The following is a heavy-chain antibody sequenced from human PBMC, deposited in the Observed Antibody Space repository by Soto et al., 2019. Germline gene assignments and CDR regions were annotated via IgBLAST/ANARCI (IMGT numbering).Heavy chain of an antibody. D-gene: IGHD5-12*01. CDR3: ATRGGYSGYDYALDI. V-gene: IGHV3-23*01. CDR2: ISGSGGST. J-gene: IGHJ3*02. CDR1: GFTFSSYA. Sequence: EVQLLESGGGLVQPGGSLRLSCAASGFTFSSYAMSWVRQAPGKGLEWVSAISGSGGSTYYADSVKGRFTISRDNSKNRLCLEMNSLRTEDTAVYYCATRGGYSGYDYALDIWGQGTMVNVSS.